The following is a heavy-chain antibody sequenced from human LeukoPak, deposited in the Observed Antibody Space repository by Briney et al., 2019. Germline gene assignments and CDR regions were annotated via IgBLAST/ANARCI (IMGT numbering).Heavy chain of an antibody. CDR2: ISSLSGTI. J-gene: IGHJ4*02. Sequence: PGGSLRLSCAASGFNFRSYSMNWVRQAPGKGLEWVSYISSLSGTIYYADSVKGRFIISRDNAKSSLFLQMNSLRAEDTSVYYCVRDQGGAVSYWGQGTLVTVS. D-gene: IGHD3-16*01. CDR1: GFNFRSYS. CDR3: VRDQGGAVSY. V-gene: IGHV3-48*01.